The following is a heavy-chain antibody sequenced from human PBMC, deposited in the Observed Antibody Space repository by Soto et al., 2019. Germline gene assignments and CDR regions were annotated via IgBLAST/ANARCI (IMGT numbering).Heavy chain of an antibody. V-gene: IGHV2-26*01. J-gene: IGHJ6*02. CDR3: ARTLLAWGYYYYGMDV. Sequence: SGPTLVNPTETLTLTCTVSGFSLSNARMGVSWIRQPPGKALEWLAHIFSNDEKSYSTSLKSRLTISKDTSKSQVVLTMTNMDPVDTATYYCARTLLAWGYYYYGMDVWGQGTTVTVSS. CDR1: GFSLSNARMG. CDR2: IFSNDEK. D-gene: IGHD7-27*01.